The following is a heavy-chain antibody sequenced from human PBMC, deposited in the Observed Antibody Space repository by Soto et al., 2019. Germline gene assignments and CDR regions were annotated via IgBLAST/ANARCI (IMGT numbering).Heavy chain of an antibody. V-gene: IGHV2-26*01. CDR2: IFSDDEK. CDR1: GFSLSSAGMG. D-gene: IGHD2-21*02. J-gene: IGHJ4*02. CDR3: ARINVCGGACSPFDY. Sequence: SGPTLVNPTETLTLTCTVSGFSLSSAGMGVSWIRQPPGKAPEWLANIFSDDEKSFRTSLKSRLTISKDTSKSQVVLTMTNMAPVDAGTYYCARINVCGGACSPFDYWSQGTLVTVPS.